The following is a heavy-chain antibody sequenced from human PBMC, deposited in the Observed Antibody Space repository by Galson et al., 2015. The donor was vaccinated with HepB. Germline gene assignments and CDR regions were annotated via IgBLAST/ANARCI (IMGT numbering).Heavy chain of an antibody. CDR1: GGSFSGYY. Sequence: LSLTCAVYGGSFSGYYWSWIRQPPGKGLEWIGEINHSGSTNYNPSLKSRVTISVDTSKNQFSLKLSSVTAADTAVYYCARGVLDVWGTIDYWGQGTLVTVSS. CDR2: INHSGST. CDR3: ARGVLDVWGTIDY. V-gene: IGHV4-34*01. D-gene: IGHD3-16*01. J-gene: IGHJ4*02.